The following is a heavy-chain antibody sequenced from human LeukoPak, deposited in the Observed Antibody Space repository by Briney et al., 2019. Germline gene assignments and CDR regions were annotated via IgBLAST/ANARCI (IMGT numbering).Heavy chain of an antibody. J-gene: IGHJ5*02. V-gene: IGHV4-59*08. D-gene: IGHD6-13*01. CDR2: IYYSGST. Sequence: SETLSLTCTVSGGSISSYYWSWIRQPPGKGLEWIGYIYYSGSTNYNPSLKSRVTISVDTSKNQFSLKLSSVTAADTAVYYCARHEGSFSSSWYPNWFDPWGQGTLVTVSS. CDR1: GGSISSYY. CDR3: ARHEGSFSSSWYPNWFDP.